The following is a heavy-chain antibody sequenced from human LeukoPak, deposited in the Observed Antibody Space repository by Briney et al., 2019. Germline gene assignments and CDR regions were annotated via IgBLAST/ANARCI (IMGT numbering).Heavy chain of an antibody. J-gene: IGHJ4*02. CDR3: ARVAAAGSVQFDY. Sequence: PSETLSLTCTVSGGSISSGDYYWSWIRQPPGKGLEWIVYIYYSGSTNYNPSLKSRVTISVDTSKNQFSLKLSSVTAADTAVYYCARVAAAGSVQFDYWGQGTLVTVSS. V-gene: IGHV4-61*08. CDR1: GGSISSGDYY. CDR2: IYYSGST. D-gene: IGHD6-13*01.